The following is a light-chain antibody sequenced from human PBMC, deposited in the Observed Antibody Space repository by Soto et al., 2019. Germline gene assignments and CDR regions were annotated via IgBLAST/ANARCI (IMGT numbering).Light chain of an antibody. Sequence: EIVMTQSPGTLSVSPGERATLSCRASQSLTNKLAWYQQKPGQAPRLLIYDSSTRATAVPDRFSGSGSGTEFSLTISSLQSEDFAVYYCQQYKLWPITFGQGTRLEVK. CDR1: QSLTNK. CDR3: QQYKLWPIT. CDR2: DSS. V-gene: IGKV3-15*01. J-gene: IGKJ5*01.